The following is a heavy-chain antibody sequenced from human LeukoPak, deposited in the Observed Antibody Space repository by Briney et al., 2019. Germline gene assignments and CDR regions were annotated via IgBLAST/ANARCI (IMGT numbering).Heavy chain of an antibody. CDR3: ARQIRYTYDPNWFHP. V-gene: IGHV4-39*01. Sequence: SETLSLTCSVSGDSIAATSYYWAWIRQPPGKGLEWIVSIYYSGNTNYDPSLQSRVTISVDTSKNQFSLSLSSVTAADTAVYYCARQIRYTYDPNWFHPWGQGTLVTVSS. CDR2: IYYSGNT. D-gene: IGHD5-12*01. J-gene: IGHJ5*02. CDR1: GDSIAATSYY.